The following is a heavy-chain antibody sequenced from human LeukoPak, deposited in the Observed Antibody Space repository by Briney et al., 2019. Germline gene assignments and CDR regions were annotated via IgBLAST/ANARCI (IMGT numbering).Heavy chain of an antibody. Sequence: ASVTVSCKASGYTFTSYGISWVRQAPGQGLEWMGWISAYNGNTNYAQKLQGRVTMTTDTSTSTAYMELRSLRSDDTAVYYCARLYDFWSGSNQHVGGNYDYWGQGTLVTVSS. D-gene: IGHD3-3*01. CDR1: GYTFTSYG. V-gene: IGHV1-18*01. CDR2: ISAYNGNT. J-gene: IGHJ4*02. CDR3: ARLYDFWSGSNQHVGGNYDY.